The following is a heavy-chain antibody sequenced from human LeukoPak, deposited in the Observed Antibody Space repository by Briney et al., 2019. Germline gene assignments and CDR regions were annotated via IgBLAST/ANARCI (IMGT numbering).Heavy chain of an antibody. CDR1: GFTFSSYW. D-gene: IGHD6-6*01. V-gene: IGHV3-74*01. CDR2: INSDGSST. Sequence: GGSLRLSCAASGFTFSSYWMHWVRQAPGKGQVWDSRINSDGSSTSYADSVKGRFTISRDIAKNTLYLQMNSLRAEDTAVYYCAREGYSSSSLDYWGQGTLVTVSS. J-gene: IGHJ4*02. CDR3: AREGYSSSSLDY.